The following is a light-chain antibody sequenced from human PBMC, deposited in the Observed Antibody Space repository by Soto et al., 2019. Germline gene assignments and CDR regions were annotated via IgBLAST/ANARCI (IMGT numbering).Light chain of an antibody. Sequence: QSVLTQPRSVSGSPGQSVTISCTGTSSDVGGYNYVSWYQQHPGKAPKLIIYDVSNRPSGVPDRFSGSKSGNTASLTISGRQAEDEADYYCCSYAGSPWVFGGGTKLTVL. V-gene: IGLV2-11*01. CDR1: SSDVGGYNY. CDR2: DVS. J-gene: IGLJ3*02. CDR3: CSYAGSPWV.